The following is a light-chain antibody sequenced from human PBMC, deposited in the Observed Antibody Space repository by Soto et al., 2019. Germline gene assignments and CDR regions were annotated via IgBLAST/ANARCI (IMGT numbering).Light chain of an antibody. V-gene: IGLV2-14*01. J-gene: IGLJ2*01. Sequence: QSALTQPASVSGSPGQSITISCTGTSSDVGGYNYVSWYQQHPGKAPKLMIYEVSNRPSGVSNRFSGSKSGNTASLTISGLQAEDEADYDCSSYTSSSTLFGGGTQVTVL. CDR2: EVS. CDR3: SSYTSSSTL. CDR1: SSDVGGYNY.